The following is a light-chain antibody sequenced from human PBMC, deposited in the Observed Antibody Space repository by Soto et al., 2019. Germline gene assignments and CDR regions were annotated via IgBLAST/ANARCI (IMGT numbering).Light chain of an antibody. CDR1: RSILDSSINQNR. CDR3: QQYYTLPLT. J-gene: IGKJ3*01. CDR2: WAS. Sequence: DIVMTQSPGSLAVSLGERATFNCKSSRSILDSSINQNRLAWYQQRPGQPPKLLIFWASTRASGVPDRFSGSGSGTDFTLTISSLQAEDVAVYHCQQYYTLPLTFGPGSKVDIK. V-gene: IGKV4-1*01.